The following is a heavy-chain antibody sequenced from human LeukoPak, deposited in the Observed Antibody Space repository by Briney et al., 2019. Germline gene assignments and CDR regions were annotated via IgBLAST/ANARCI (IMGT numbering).Heavy chain of an antibody. CDR3: ARGGDPYDFWSGYWELISHRRFEYYYYYGMDV. CDR1: GGTFSSYA. D-gene: IGHD3-3*01. CDR2: INPNSGGT. Sequence: GSSVKVSCKASGGTFSSYAISWVRQAPGQGLEWMGRINPNSGGTNYAQKFQGRVTMTRDTSISTAYMELSRLRSDDTAVYYCARGGDPYDFWSGYWELISHRRFEYYYYYGMDVWGQGTTVTVSS. V-gene: IGHV1-2*06. J-gene: IGHJ6*02.